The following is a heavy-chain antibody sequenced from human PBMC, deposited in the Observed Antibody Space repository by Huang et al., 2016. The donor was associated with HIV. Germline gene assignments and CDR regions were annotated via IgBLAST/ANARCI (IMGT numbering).Heavy chain of an antibody. CDR1: GASISSDRHD. J-gene: IGHJ4*02. CDR2: ILYSGRT. V-gene: IGHV4-61*01. D-gene: IGHD2-15*01. Sequence: LVKPSETLSLTCTVSGASISSDRHDWSWIRQPPGKGLEWIGSILYSGRTKYNPSLESRVTISVDTSKNQFSLRLTSVIAADTAVYYCVRGKCSGGSCYVFDYWGQGTLVPVSS. CDR3: VRGKCSGGSCYVFDY.